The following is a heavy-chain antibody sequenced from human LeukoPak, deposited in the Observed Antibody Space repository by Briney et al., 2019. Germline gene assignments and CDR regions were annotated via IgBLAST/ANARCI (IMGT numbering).Heavy chain of an antibody. Sequence: SETLSLTCTVSGGSISSSSYYWGWIRQPPGKGLEWIGSIYYSGSTYYNPSLNSRVTISVDTSKNQFSLKLSSVTAADTAVYYCARVFHYDFWSGYLGYYYYYMDVWGKGTTVTVSS. CDR2: IYYSGST. V-gene: IGHV4-39*07. J-gene: IGHJ6*03. D-gene: IGHD3-3*01. CDR1: GGSISSSSYY. CDR3: ARVFHYDFWSGYLGYYYYYMDV.